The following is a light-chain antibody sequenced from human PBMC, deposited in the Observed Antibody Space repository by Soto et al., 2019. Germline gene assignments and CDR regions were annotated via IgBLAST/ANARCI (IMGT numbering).Light chain of an antibody. CDR2: GAS. V-gene: IGKV3-15*01. CDR3: QQFSSYPLT. J-gene: IGKJ4*01. Sequence: EIVMTQSPATLSVSPGERITLSCRASQSITTSLDWYQQKPGQAPRLLIYGASTRATNVPARFSGSGSGTDFSLTISSLQSEDFAVYYCQQFSSYPLTFGGGTKVEIK. CDR1: QSITTS.